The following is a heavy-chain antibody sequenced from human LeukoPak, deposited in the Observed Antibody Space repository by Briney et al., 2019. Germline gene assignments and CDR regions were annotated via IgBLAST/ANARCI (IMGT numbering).Heavy chain of an antibody. Sequence: GGSLRLSCSASGFTFTIYALHWVRQAPGKGLGFVSAISSNGGNTYYADSVKGRFTISRDNSKNTLYLQMSSLKPEDTAVYYCVKHARGFSFGTYYFDYWGQGTLVTVSS. CDR2: ISSNGGNT. V-gene: IGHV3-64D*06. CDR1: GFTFTIYA. J-gene: IGHJ4*02. D-gene: IGHD5-18*01. CDR3: VKHARGFSFGTYYFDY.